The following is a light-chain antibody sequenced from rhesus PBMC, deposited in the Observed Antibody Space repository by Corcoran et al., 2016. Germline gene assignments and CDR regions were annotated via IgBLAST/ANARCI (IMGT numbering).Light chain of an antibody. J-gene: IGKJ1*01. CDR1: QGISSY. CDR3: QQYNTLPRT. Sequence: DNQMTQSPSSLSASVGDRITITCRASQGISSYLNWYQPKPGQAPKLLIYNANRLESGVPSRASGSGSGTEFTLTISSLQPEDFATYYCQQYNTLPRTFGQGTKVEIK. CDR2: NAN. V-gene: IGKV1-32*05.